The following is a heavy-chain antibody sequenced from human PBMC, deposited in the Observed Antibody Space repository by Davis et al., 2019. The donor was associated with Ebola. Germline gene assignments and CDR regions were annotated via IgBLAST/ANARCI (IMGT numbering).Heavy chain of an antibody. CDR3: AKESKYCTSTTCPPYDYIDV. CDR2: TSYDGRTK. J-gene: IGHJ6*03. D-gene: IGHD2-2*01. V-gene: IGHV3-30*18. Sequence: PGGSLRLSCAASGFTFRSYGMHWVRQAPGKGLEWVAVTSYDGRTKYYADSVNGRFTISRDNSENTQYLQMNSLRAEYTAVYYCAKESKYCTSTTCPPYDYIDVWGKGTTVTVSS. CDR1: GFTFRSYG.